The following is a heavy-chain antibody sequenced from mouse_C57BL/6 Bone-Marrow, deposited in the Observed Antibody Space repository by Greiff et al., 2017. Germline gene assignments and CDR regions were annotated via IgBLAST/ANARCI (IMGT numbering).Heavy chain of an antibody. J-gene: IGHJ4*01. V-gene: IGHV1-55*01. CDR3: ARRDYYGSGYGYAMDY. D-gene: IGHD1-1*01. CDR1: GYTFTSYW. CDR2: IYPGSGST. Sequence: QVQLQQSGAELVKPGASVKMSCKASGYTFTSYWITWVKQRPGQGLEWIGDIYPGSGSTNYNEKFKSKATLTVDTSSSTAYMQLSSLTSEDSAVYYCARRDYYGSGYGYAMDYWGQGTSVTVSS.